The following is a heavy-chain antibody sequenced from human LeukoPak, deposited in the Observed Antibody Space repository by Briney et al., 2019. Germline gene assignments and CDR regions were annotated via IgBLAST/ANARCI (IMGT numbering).Heavy chain of an antibody. CDR2: ISNDGDTT. CDR1: GFTFSSYG. Sequence: GGSLRLSCAASGFTFSSYGMSWVRQAPGKGLEWVSAISNDGDTTYYADSVKGRFTISRDNSKNTLYLQMNSLRAEDAAVYYCAKQVVNSAYYPVDYWGQGTLVTVSS. J-gene: IGHJ4*02. V-gene: IGHV3-23*01. CDR3: AKQVVNSAYYPVDY. D-gene: IGHD3-22*01.